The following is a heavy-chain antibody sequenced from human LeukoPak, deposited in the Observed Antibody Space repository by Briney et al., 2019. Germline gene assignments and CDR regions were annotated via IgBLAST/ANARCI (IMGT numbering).Heavy chain of an antibody. CDR3: ARGRYYDILTGYYIHPAPFDY. D-gene: IGHD3-9*01. Sequence: GGSLRLSCAASGFTFSSYEMNWVRQAPGKGPEWVSHISSSGSTIYYADSVKGRFTISRDNAKNSLYLQMNSLRAEDTAVYYCARGRYYDILTGYYIHPAPFDYWGQGTLVTVSS. CDR1: GFTFSSYE. CDR2: ISSSGSTI. J-gene: IGHJ4*02. V-gene: IGHV3-48*03.